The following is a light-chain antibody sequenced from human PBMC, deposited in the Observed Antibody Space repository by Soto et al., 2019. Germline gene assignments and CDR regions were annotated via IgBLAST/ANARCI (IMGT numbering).Light chain of an antibody. CDR1: QSISSY. CDR2: GAS. CDR3: QQNYSNPIT. J-gene: IGKJ5*01. V-gene: IGKV1-39*01. Sequence: DIQMTQSPSSLSASVGDRVTMTCRASQSISSYLNWYQQKPGKAPKVLIYGASSLQSGVPSRFSGSGSGTDFTLTISSLQSEDFATYYCQQNYSNPITFGQGTRLEIK.